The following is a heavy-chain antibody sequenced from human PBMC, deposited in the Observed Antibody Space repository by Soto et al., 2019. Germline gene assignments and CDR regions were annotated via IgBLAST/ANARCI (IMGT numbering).Heavy chain of an antibody. CDR1: GGSISSYY. J-gene: IGHJ4*02. Sequence: SETLSLTCTVSGGSISSYYWSWIRQPPGKGLEWIGYIYYSGSTNYHPSFKSRVALSVDTSKNQFSLKMNSVTAADTAVYFCARGGWYNDYWGQGILVTVSS. CDR2: IYYSGST. V-gene: IGHV4-59*01. CDR3: ARGGWYNDY. D-gene: IGHD6-19*01.